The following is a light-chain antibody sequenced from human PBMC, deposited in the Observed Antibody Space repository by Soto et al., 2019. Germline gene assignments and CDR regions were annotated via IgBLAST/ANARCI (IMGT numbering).Light chain of an antibody. Sequence: EIVMTQSPATLSVSPGERATLSCRASQSVSSNFAWYQQKPGQAPRRLIHGASTRATGIPARFSGSGSGTEFTLTISSLQSEDFAVYYCQQYNNWPPMAFGQGTKVEIK. J-gene: IGKJ1*01. CDR2: GAS. CDR3: QQYNNWPPMA. V-gene: IGKV3-15*01. CDR1: QSVSSN.